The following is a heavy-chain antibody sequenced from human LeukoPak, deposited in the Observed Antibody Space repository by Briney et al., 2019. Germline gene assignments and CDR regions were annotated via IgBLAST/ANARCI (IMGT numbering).Heavy chain of an antibody. D-gene: IGHD2-15*01. Sequence: GGSLRLPCAASGFTFSSYAMSWVRQAPGKGLEWVSAISGSGGSTYYADSVKGRFTISRDNSKNTLYLQMNSLRAEDTAVYYCAKVSCSGGSCYSAPVFDYWGQGTLVTVSS. CDR1: GFTFSSYA. V-gene: IGHV3-23*01. J-gene: IGHJ4*02. CDR2: ISGSGGST. CDR3: AKVSCSGGSCYSAPVFDY.